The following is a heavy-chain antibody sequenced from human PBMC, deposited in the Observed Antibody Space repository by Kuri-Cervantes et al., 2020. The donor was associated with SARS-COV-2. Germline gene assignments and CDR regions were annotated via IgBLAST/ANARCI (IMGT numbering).Heavy chain of an antibody. V-gene: IGHV4-38-2*02. CDR3: ARDSPLERYCSSTICYRSYYGMDV. Sequence: SETLSLTCTVSGYSISSGYYWGWIRQPPGKGLEWIGSIYHSGSTYYNPSLKSRVTISVDTSKNQFSLKLSSVTAADTAVYYCARDSPLERYCSSTICYRSYYGMDVWGQGTTVTVSS. CDR1: GYSISSGYY. CDR2: IYHSGST. J-gene: IGHJ6*02. D-gene: IGHD2-2*02.